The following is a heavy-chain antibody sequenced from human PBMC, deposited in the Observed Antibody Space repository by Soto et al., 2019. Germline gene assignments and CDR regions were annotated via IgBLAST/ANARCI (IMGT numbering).Heavy chain of an antibody. V-gene: IGHV4-34*01. CDR3: ARGRSWYYYGMDV. CDR2: INHSGST. Sequence: SETLSLTCAVFGGSFSGYYWSWIRQPPGKGLEWIGEINHSGSTNYNPSLKSRAIISVDTSKNQFSLKLSSVTAADTAVYYCARGRSWYYYGMDVWGQGTTVTVSS. J-gene: IGHJ6*02. CDR1: GGSFSGYY.